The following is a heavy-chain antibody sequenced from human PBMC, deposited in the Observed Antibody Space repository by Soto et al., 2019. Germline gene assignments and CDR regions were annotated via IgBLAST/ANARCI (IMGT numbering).Heavy chain of an antibody. V-gene: IGHV2-5*02. J-gene: IGHJ4*02. CDR3: AHSSGWLFDY. CDR1: GFSLSTSAVG. Sequence: QITLKESGPTLVIPTQTLTLTCTFSGFSLSTSAVGVGWIRQPPGKALEWFAFIYWDDDKQYSPTLKSRLTITKDTFKNQVVLTMTDMDPVDTATYYCAHSSGWLFDYWGQGTLVTVSS. D-gene: IGHD6-19*01. CDR2: IYWDDDK.